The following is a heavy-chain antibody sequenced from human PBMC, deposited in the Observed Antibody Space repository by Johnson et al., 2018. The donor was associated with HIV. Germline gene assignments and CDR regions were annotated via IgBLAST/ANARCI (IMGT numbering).Heavy chain of an antibody. D-gene: IGHD1-20*01. Sequence: VQLVESGGGVVQPGRSLRLSCAASRFTFSSYGMNWVRQAPGKGLEWVSGINWNGGSTGYGDSVTGRFTISSDNAKNSLYLQMKSLRAEDTALYYCAREVRYNLNQVPAFDIWGQGTMVTVSS. J-gene: IGHJ3*02. CDR3: AREVRYNLNQVPAFDI. CDR2: INWNGGST. CDR1: RFTFSSYG. V-gene: IGHV3-20*04.